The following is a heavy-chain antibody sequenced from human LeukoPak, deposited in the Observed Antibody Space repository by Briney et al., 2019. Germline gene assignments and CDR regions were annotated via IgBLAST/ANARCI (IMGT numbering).Heavy chain of an antibody. CDR2: INPNSGGT. V-gene: IGHV1-2*02. D-gene: IGHD5-12*01. Sequence: ASVKVSCKASGYTFSGHFLHWVRQAPGQGLEWMGWINPNSGGTNYAQKFQGRVTMTRDTSISTAYMELSRLRSDDTAVYYCARDLFVDRLTEVHYWGQGTLVTVSS. J-gene: IGHJ4*02. CDR1: GYTFSGHF. CDR3: ARDLFVDRLTEVHY.